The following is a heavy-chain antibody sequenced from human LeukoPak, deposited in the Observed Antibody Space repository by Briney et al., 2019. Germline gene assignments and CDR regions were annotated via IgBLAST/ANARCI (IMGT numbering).Heavy chain of an antibody. J-gene: IGHJ4*02. CDR3: AKDNERITMVRGVN. V-gene: IGHV3-23*01. CDR2: ISGSGGST. D-gene: IGHD3-10*01. Sequence: QSGGSLRLSCAASGFTCSSYAMGWVRQAPGKGLEWVSAISGSGGSTYYADSVKGRFTISRDNSKNTLYLQMNSLRAEDTAVYYCAKDNERITMVRGVNWGQGTLVTVSS. CDR1: GFTCSSYA.